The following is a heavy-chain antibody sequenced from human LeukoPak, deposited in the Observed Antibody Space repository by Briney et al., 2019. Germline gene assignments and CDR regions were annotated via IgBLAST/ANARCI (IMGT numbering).Heavy chain of an antibody. V-gene: IGHV3-33*06. Sequence: GGSLRLSCAASGFTFRCYGMHGVRQAPGKGLEWVAVIWYDGSNKYYADSVKGRFTISRDNSKNTLYLQMNSLRAEDTAVYYCSKDMDQGGSTGFDYWGQGTLVTVPS. CDR2: IWYDGSNK. CDR3: SKDMDQGGSTGFDY. D-gene: IGHD1-26*01. J-gene: IGHJ4*02. CDR1: GFTFRCYG.